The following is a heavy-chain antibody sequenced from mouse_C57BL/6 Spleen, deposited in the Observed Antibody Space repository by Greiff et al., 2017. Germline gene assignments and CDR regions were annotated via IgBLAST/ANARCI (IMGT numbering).Heavy chain of an antibody. CDR3: KKEEYSDYGNIDV. J-gene: IGHJ1*03. Sequence: QVQLQQSGAELVRPGASVTLSCKASGYTFTDYEMHWVKQTPVHGLEWIGAIDPETGGTAYNQKFKGKALLTADKSYSTAYMELRSLRSEDSAVYNCKKEEYSDYGNIDVWGKGTTVTVAS. CDR1: GYTFTDYE. CDR2: IDPETGGT. V-gene: IGHV1-15*01. D-gene: IGHD2-12*01.